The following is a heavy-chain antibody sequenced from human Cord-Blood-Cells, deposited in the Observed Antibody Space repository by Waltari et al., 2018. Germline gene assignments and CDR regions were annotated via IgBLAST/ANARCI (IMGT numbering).Heavy chain of an antibody. D-gene: IGHD6-13*01. CDR2: IYYSGST. V-gene: IGHV4-59*01. Sequence: QVQLQESGPGLVKTSETLSLTCTVPGGTISTYYWSWIRQPPGKGLEWIGYIYYSGSTNYNPSLKSRVTISVDTSKNQFSLKLSSVTASDTAVYYCARATGYSSSWYDYWGQVTLVTVSS. CDR1: GGTISTYY. J-gene: IGHJ4*02. CDR3: ARATGYSSSWYDY.